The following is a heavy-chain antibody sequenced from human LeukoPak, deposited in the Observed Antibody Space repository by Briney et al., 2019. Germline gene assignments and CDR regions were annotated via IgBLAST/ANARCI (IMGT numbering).Heavy chain of an antibody. D-gene: IGHD3-9*01. V-gene: IGHV4-39*01. CDR2: IYYSGST. CDR3: ARHEADILTGYYNFGLDY. J-gene: IGHJ4*02. Sequence: SETLSLTCTVSGGSISSSSYYWGWIRQPPGKGLEWIGSIYYSGSTYYNPSLKSRVTISVDTSKNQFSLKLSSVTAADTAVYYCARHEADILTGYYNFGLDYWGQGTLVTVSS. CDR1: GGSISSSSYY.